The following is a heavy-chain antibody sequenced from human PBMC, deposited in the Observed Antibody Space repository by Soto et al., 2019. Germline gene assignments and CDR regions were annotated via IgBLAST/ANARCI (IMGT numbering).Heavy chain of an antibody. Sequence: QVQLVQSGAEVKKPGASVKVSCKASGYTFTSYGITWVRQAPGQGLEWMGWISAYNGNTNSAQKLQGRVTMTTYTSPRTAYMELRSLRSDDTAVYYCASTDRRPHDFDYWGQGTLVTVSS. CDR2: ISAYNGNT. J-gene: IGHJ4*02. CDR3: ASTDRRPHDFDY. V-gene: IGHV1-18*01. CDR1: GYTFTSYG.